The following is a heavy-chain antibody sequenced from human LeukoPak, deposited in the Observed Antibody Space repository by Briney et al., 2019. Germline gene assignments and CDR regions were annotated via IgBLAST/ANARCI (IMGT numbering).Heavy chain of an antibody. J-gene: IGHJ4*02. CDR2: IKQDGGEK. CDR3: ARLGARQVLDY. CDR1: GFTFSSYA. Sequence: RAGGSLRLSCAASGFTFSSYAMSWVRQAPGKGLEWVANIKQDGGEKYYVDSVKGRFTISRDNAKNSLYLQMNSLRAEDTAVYYCARLGARQVLDYWGQGTLVTVSS. V-gene: IGHV3-7*01. D-gene: IGHD4-17*01.